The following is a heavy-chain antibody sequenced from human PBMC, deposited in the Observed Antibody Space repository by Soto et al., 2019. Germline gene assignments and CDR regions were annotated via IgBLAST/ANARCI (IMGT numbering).Heavy chain of an antibody. CDR2: IYSSGST. D-gene: IGHD1-26*01. CDR1: GGSISGYY. CDR3: ARGGGVGGGHDI. V-gene: IGHV4-4*07. J-gene: IGHJ3*02. Sequence: QVQLQESGPGLVKPSETLSLTCTVSGGSISGYYWSWIRQPAGKGLEWIGRIYSSGSTNDNPSLRGRVSMAVDTSRNHFPLRLTSVPAADTAVYFWARGGGVGGGHDIWGQGTMVTVSS.